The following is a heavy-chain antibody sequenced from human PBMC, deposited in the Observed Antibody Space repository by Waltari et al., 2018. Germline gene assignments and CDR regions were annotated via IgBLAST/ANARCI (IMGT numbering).Heavy chain of an antibody. CDR3: ARGEPLAGRKIPFDS. D-gene: IGHD6-19*01. CDR1: GYTFTGNY. Sequence: QVQLVQSGAEVKKPGASVNVSCKTSGYTFTGNYIFWVRQAPGQGLEWMGGINPTSDGTRIEQKVQGRVNMTRDTSTTTAYLEVSELKSDDTAVYYCARGEPLAGRKIPFDSWGQGTLVTVSS. V-gene: IGHV1-2*02. CDR2: INPTSDGT. J-gene: IGHJ4*02.